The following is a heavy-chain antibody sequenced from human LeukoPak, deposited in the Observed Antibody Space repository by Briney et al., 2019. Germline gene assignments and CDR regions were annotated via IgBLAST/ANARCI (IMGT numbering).Heavy chain of an antibody. J-gene: IGHJ4*02. Sequence: GESLKISCKGSGYSFTSYWIGWVRQMPGKGLEWMGIIYPGDSDTRYSPSFQGQVTISADKSISTAYLQWSSLKASDTAMYYCAREGEYCSGGSCYPTSDYWGQGTLVTVSS. CDR3: AREGEYCSGGSCYPTSDY. V-gene: IGHV5-51*01. D-gene: IGHD2-15*01. CDR1: GYSFTSYW. CDR2: IYPGDSDT.